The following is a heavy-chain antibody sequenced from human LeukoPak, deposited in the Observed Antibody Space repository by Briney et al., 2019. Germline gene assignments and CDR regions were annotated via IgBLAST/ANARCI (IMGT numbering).Heavy chain of an antibody. CDR1: GVSISSGDYY. CDR2: IYYSGST. D-gene: IGHD6-19*01. CDR3: AREGASSGWDFVDY. V-gene: IGHV4-30-4*01. Sequence: SETLSLTCTVSGVSISSGDYYWSWIRQPPGKGLEWIGYIYYSGSTYYNPSLRSRVTISVDTSKNQFSPKLSSVTAADTAVYYCAREGASSGWDFVDYWGQGTLVTVSS. J-gene: IGHJ4*02.